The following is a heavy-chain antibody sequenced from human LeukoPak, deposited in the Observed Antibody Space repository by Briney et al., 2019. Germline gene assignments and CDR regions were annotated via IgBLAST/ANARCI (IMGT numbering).Heavy chain of an antibody. V-gene: IGHV1-18*01. CDR2: ISAYSGNT. CDR3: AISQGSYYDTSGYLGGDY. D-gene: IGHD3-22*01. CDR1: GYTFTNYG. J-gene: IGHJ4*02. Sequence: ASVKVSCKTSGYTFTNYGIFWVRQAPGQGLEWMGWISAYSGNTNYAQKLQGRVTMTTETSTSTAYMELESLRSDDTAVYYCAISQGSYYDTSGYLGGDYWGQGTLVTVSS.